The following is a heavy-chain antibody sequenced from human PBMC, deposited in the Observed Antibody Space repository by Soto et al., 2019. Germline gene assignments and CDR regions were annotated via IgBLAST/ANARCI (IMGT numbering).Heavy chain of an antibody. J-gene: IGHJ4*02. CDR3: ARTRGGDSSGYPYFAY. Sequence: PSETLSLTCAVSGGSISSGGYSWSWIRQPPGKGLEWIGYIYHSGSTYYNPSLKSRVTISVDRSKNQFSLKLSSVTAADTAVYYCARTRGGDSSGYPYFAYWGQGTLVTVSS. CDR2: IYHSGST. CDR1: GGSISSGGYS. V-gene: IGHV4-30-2*01. D-gene: IGHD3-22*01.